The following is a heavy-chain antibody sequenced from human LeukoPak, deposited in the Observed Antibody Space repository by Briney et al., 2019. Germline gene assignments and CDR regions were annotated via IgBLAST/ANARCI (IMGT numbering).Heavy chain of an antibody. CDR3: ARTYCAEDCSIRYFDY. Sequence: GASVKVSCKASGYILSSYNMHWVRQAPGQGLEWLGIINPSGDDTKYAQKFQGRVTLTRDKSTSTVYMELSSLTSDDTAVYYCARTYCAEDCSIRYFDYWGQGTLVTVSS. D-gene: IGHD2-21*02. V-gene: IGHV1-46*01. CDR2: INPSGDDT. CDR1: GYILSSYN. J-gene: IGHJ4*02.